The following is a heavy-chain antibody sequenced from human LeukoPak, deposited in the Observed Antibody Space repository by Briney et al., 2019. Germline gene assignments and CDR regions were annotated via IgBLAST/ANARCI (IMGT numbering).Heavy chain of an antibody. V-gene: IGHV5-51*01. Sequence: GESLKISCKGSGYSFSNYWIGWVRQMPGKGLEWKGIIYPGDSDTRYSPSFQGQVTISADKSIGTDYLQWSSLKASDTAMYYCARRYYDSSGYYYFDYWGQGTLVTVSS. J-gene: IGHJ4*02. D-gene: IGHD3-22*01. CDR1: GYSFSNYW. CDR2: IYPGDSDT. CDR3: ARRYYDSSGYYYFDY.